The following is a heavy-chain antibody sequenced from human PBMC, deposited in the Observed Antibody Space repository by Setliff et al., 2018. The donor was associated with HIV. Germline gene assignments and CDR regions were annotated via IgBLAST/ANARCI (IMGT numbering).Heavy chain of an antibody. J-gene: IGHJ5*02. CDR2: IYTSGRT. CDR3: ASRVYYYDSNNFLREEGFDP. V-gene: IGHV4-61*09. Sequence: PSETLSLTCTVSGGSISSGSYYWSWIRQPAGKGLEWIGHIYTSGRTNYNPSLKSRVTISVDTSKNQFSLTLSSVTAADTAVYYCASRVYYYDSNNFLREEGFDPWGQGTLVTVSS. CDR1: GGSISSGSYY. D-gene: IGHD3-22*01.